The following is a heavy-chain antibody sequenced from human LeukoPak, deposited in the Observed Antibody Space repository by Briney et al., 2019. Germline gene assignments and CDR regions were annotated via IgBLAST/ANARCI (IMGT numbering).Heavy chain of an antibody. CDR1: GGSLSSYF. J-gene: IGHJ4*02. Sequence: TSETLSLTCTVSGGSLSSYFWSWIRQPPGKGLEWIAYIYYSGGTNYNPSLKSRVTISVDTSKNQFSLKLSSVTAADTAVYYCARQPSSWFTSFDSWGQGTLVTVSS. D-gene: IGHD6-13*01. CDR3: ARQPSSWFTSFDS. CDR2: IYYSGGT. V-gene: IGHV4-59*01.